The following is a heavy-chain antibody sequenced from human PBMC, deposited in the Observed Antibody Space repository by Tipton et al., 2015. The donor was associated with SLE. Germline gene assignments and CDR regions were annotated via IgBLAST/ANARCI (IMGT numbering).Heavy chain of an antibody. CDR1: GFTFSTYS. D-gene: IGHD6-19*01. Sequence: GSLRLSCAASGFTFSTYSMNWVRQAPGKGLEWVSYISSSGSSIYYADSVKGRFTISRDNAKNSLYLQMNSLRAEDTAVYYCARQAVAGTYNWFDPWGQGTLVTVSS. CDR2: ISSSGSSI. V-gene: IGHV3-48*01. J-gene: IGHJ5*02. CDR3: ARQAVAGTYNWFDP.